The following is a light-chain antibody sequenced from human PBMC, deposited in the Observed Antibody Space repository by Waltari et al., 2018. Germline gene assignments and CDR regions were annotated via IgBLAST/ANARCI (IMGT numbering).Light chain of an antibody. Sequence: DIVLTHSPATLSLSPGERANLPCRASQSITNYLAWYQLKPGQAPRLLIYDASNRATGIPARFSGSGSGTDFTLTISNLEPEDSAVYYCQQRSKWPLTFGGGTKVEIK. J-gene: IGKJ4*01. CDR1: QSITNY. CDR2: DAS. V-gene: IGKV3-11*01. CDR3: QQRSKWPLT.